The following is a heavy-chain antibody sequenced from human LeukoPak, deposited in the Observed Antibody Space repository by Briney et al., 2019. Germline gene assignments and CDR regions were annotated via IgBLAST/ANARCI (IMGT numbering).Heavy chain of an antibody. CDR2: TYYRSKWYN. V-gene: IGHV6-1*01. D-gene: IGHD2-15*01. J-gene: IGHJ5*02. Sequence: SRTLSLTCAISGDSVSSNSAAWNWIRQSPSRGLEWLGRTYYRSKWYNDYAVSVKSRITINPDTSKNQFSLQLNSVTPEDTAVYYCARSSVVVVAATYDTYNWFDPWGQGTLVTVSS. CDR1: GDSVSSNSAA. CDR3: ARSSVVVVAATYDTYNWFDP.